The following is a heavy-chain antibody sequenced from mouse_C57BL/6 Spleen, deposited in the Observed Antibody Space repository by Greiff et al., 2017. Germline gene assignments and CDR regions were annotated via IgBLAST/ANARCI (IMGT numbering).Heavy chain of an antibody. CDR2: IYPGDGDT. CDR3: ARDGTAQATGFAY. V-gene: IGHV1-80*01. J-gene: IGHJ3*01. D-gene: IGHD3-2*02. CDR1: GYAFSSYW. Sequence: QVQLQQSGAELVKPGASVKISCKASGYAFSSYWMNWVKQRPGKGLEWIGQIYPGDGDTNYNGKFKGKATLTADKSSSTAYMQLSSLTSEDSAVYFCARDGTAQATGFAYWGQGTLVTVSA.